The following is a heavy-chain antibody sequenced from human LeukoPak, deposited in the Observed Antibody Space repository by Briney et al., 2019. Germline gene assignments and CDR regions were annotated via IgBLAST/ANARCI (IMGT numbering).Heavy chain of an antibody. CDR2: ISGSGGST. D-gene: IGHD3-10*01. CDR1: GFTFSSYA. Sequence: GGSLRLSCAASGFTFSSYAMSWVRQAPGKGLEWVSAISGSGGSTYYADSVKGRSTISRDNSKNTLYLQMNSLRAEDTAVYYCAKDLHGSGTTSPFDYWGQGTLVTVSS. J-gene: IGHJ4*02. V-gene: IGHV3-23*01. CDR3: AKDLHGSGTTSPFDY.